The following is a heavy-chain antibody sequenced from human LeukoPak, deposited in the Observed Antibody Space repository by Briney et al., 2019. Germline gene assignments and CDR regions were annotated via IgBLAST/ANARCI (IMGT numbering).Heavy chain of an antibody. Sequence: ASETLSLTCAVSGGSISSDNWWSWVRQPPGKGLEWIGEIYHSGSTNYNPSLKSRVTISVDKSKNQFSLKLSSVTAADTAVYYCARGDGSCTGTSCYEIDYWGQGTLVTVSS. J-gene: IGHJ4*02. D-gene: IGHD2-2*01. CDR1: GGSISSDNW. CDR2: IYHSGST. CDR3: ARGDGSCTGTSCYEIDY. V-gene: IGHV4-4*02.